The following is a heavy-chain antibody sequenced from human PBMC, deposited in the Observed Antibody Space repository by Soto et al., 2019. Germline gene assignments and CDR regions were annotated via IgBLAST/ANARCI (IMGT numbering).Heavy chain of an antibody. Sequence: QITLKESGPTLVKPTQTLTLTCTVSGFSLTTNGVGVGWFRQPPGKALEWLALIYRDDDKRYRPSLKSRVTITKDNTKYQVVLTMTNMDPVDTATSYCAHTVARGAYWETFNYWGQGTLVTVSS. CDR3: AHTVARGAYWETFNY. CDR2: IYRDDDK. V-gene: IGHV2-5*02. CDR1: GFSLTTNGVG. J-gene: IGHJ4*02. D-gene: IGHD1-26*01.